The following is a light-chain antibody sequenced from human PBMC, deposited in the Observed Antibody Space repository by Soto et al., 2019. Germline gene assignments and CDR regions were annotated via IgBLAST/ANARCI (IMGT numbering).Light chain of an antibody. Sequence: EIVMTQSPATLSVSPGEGATLSCRASQSVSSNLAWYQQKPGQVPRLLIYGASTRATGIPARFSGSGSGTEFTLTISSLQPEDFATYYCQQSYSTPITFGQGTRLEIK. CDR2: GAS. CDR1: QSVSSN. CDR3: QQSYSTPIT. J-gene: IGKJ5*01. V-gene: IGKV3-15*01.